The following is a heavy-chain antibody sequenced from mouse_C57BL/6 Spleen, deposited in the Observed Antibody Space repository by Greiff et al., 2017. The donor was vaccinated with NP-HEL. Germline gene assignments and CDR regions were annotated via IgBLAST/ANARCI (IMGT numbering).Heavy chain of an antibody. CDR3: ARSESKDRLLRYGFFDY. J-gene: IGHJ2*01. D-gene: IGHD1-1*01. CDR1: GYTFTDYY. CDR2: INPNNGGT. Sequence: EVQLQQSGPELVKPGASVKISCKASGYTFTDYYMNWVKQSHGKSLEWIGDINPNNGGTSYNQKFKGKATLTVDTYSSTAYMELRSLTSEDSSLYYCARSESKDRLLRYGFFDYWGQGTTLTVSS. V-gene: IGHV1-26*01.